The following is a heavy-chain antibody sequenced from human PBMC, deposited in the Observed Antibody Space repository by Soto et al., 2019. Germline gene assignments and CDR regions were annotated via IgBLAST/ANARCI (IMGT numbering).Heavy chain of an antibody. V-gene: IGHV3-30*03. J-gene: IGHJ5*02. CDR1: VFTFSRYG. CDR2: ISYDGSNK. Sequence: GGPLRLSCAASVFTFSRYGMHWVRQAPGKGLAWVAVISYDGSNKYYADSVKGRFTISRDNSKNTLYLQMNSLRAEDTAVYYCFPFSWFDPWGQGTLVTVSS. CDR3: FPFSWFDP.